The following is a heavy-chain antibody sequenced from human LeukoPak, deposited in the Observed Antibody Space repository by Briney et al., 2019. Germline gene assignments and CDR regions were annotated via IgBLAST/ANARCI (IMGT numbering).Heavy chain of an antibody. CDR3: ARVGYSSSWPFDY. Sequence: SETLSLTCAVYGGSFSGYYWSWIRQPPGKGLEWIGEINHSGSTNYNPSLKSRVTISVDTSKNQFSLKLSSVTAADTAVYYRARVGYSSSWPFDYWGQGTLSPSPQ. CDR2: INHSGST. CDR1: GGSFSGYY. D-gene: IGHD6-13*01. J-gene: IGHJ4*02. V-gene: IGHV4-34*01.